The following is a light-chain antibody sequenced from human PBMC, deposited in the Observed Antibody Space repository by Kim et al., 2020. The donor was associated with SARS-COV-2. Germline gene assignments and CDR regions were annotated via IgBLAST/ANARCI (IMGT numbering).Light chain of an antibody. CDR2: GAS. V-gene: IGKV1-17*01. J-gene: IGKJ5*01. Sequence: ASVRDRVTITCRASQDIRNDLGWYQQNPGRAPKRLIYGASSLQSGVPSRFSGSGSGTEFTLTISSVQPEDFATYFCLQHSAYPITFGQGTRLEIK. CDR1: QDIRND. CDR3: LQHSAYPIT.